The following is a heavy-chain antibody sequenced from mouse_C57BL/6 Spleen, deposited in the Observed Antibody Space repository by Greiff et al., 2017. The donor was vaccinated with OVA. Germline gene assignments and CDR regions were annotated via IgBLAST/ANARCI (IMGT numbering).Heavy chain of an antibody. J-gene: IGHJ2*01. CDR2: IYPGDGDT. D-gene: IGHD1-1*01. V-gene: IGHV1-80*01. CDR1: GYAFSSYW. CDR3: ARGDSTVVAPFDY. Sequence: QVQLQQSGAELVKPGASVKISCEASGYAFSSYWMNWVKQRPGKGLEWIGQIYPGDGDTNYNGKFKGKATLTADKSSSTAYMQLSSLTSEDSAVYFCARGDSTVVAPFDYWGQGTTLTVSS.